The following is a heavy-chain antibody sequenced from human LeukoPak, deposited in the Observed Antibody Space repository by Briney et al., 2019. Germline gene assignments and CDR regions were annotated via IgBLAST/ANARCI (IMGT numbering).Heavy chain of an antibody. CDR1: GSTSCSYA. CDR3: AKASSIAVGDAFDI. J-gene: IGHJ3*02. CDR2: ISGSRGST. D-gene: IGHD6-19*01. Sequence: GGSLRLSFAASGSTSCSYAMSWDRQASGKGLEWVSAISGSRGSTYYADSVKGRFTISRDNSKNTLYLKVNSLRAEDTAVYYCAKASSIAVGDAFDICGQGTMVTVSS. V-gene: IGHV3-23*01.